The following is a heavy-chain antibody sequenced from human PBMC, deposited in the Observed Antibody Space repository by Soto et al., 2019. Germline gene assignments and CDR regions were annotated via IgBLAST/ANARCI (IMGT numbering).Heavy chain of an antibody. V-gene: IGHV3-11*01. CDR3: ARLPFPWGWFDP. CDR2: ISGSGRTI. CDR1: GIVFSDY. J-gene: IGHJ5*02. D-gene: IGHD3-16*01. Sequence: QVQLVESGGGLVKPGGSLRLSCAASGIVFSDYMSWVRQAPGKGLEWLSYISGSGRTIYSADSVKGRFTISRDNATNSLYLQMNSLRDEDTAVYYCARLPFPWGWFDPWGQGTLVNVSS.